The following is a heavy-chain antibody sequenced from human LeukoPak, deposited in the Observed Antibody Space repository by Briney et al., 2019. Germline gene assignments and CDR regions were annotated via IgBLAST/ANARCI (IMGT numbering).Heavy chain of an antibody. D-gene: IGHD3-10*01. CDR1: GFTFSSYA. CDR3: ARDFGGYFDY. V-gene: IGHV3-30*04. J-gene: IGHJ4*02. CDR2: ISYDGSNK. Sequence: PGRSLRLSCAASGFTFSSYAMHWVRQAPGKGLEWVAVISYDGSNKYYADSVKGRFTISRDNSKNTLYPQMNSLRAEDTAVYYCARDFGGYFDYWGQGTLVTVSS.